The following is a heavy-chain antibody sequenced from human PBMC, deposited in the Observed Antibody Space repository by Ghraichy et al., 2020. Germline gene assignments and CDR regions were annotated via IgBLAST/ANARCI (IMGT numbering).Heavy chain of an antibody. D-gene: IGHD1-14*01. Sequence: ASVKVSCKASGYTFSDHAISWVRQAPGQGLEWMGWISTDTGKTKYAQNLQGRLTVTIEKSTSTAYMELRSLTFDDTAVYYCARWDREGYWGQGTLVIVSS. CDR1: GYTFSDHA. J-gene: IGHJ4*02. CDR2: ISTDTGKT. V-gene: IGHV1-18*04. CDR3: ARWDREGY.